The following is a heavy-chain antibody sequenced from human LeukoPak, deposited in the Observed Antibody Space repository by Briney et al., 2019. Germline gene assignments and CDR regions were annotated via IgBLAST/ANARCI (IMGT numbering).Heavy chain of an antibody. D-gene: IGHD3-3*01. CDR3: ARGRGITIFGVVPQLGY. CDR1: GYTLTSYY. J-gene: IGHJ4*02. V-gene: IGHV1-2*04. CDR2: INPNSGDT. Sequence: ASVKVSCKASGYTLTSYYMHWVRQAPGQGLEWMGWINPNSGDTNYSQKFRAWATMTRDTSISTAYMELSRLRSDDTAVYYCARGRGITIFGVVPQLGYWGQETLVTVSS.